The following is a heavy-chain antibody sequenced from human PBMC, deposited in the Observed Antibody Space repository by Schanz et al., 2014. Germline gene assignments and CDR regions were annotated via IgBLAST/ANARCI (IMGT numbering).Heavy chain of an antibody. V-gene: IGHV1-69*02. CDR3: ARGRSFYDY. J-gene: IGHJ4*02. Sequence: QVQLEQSGAEVKKPGSSVKVSCKASGGTFSSFGINWLRQAPGQGLEWMGRIVPIAGITNYAQRFQGRVTITADKSSDTAYMELSSLRSEDTAVYYCARGRSFYDYWGQGTLVTVSS. CDR2: IVPIAGIT. CDR1: GGTFSSFG. D-gene: IGHD1-26*01.